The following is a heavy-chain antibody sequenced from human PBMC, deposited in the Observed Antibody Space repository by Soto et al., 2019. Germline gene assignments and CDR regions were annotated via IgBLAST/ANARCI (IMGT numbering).Heavy chain of an antibody. Sequence: QVQLVQSGAEVKKPGSSVKVSCKASGGTFSSYAISWARQAPGQGLEWMGGIIPIFGIANYAQKFQGRVTLTADDSTSTAYMELSCMRAEDTAVDYCAGTQVCSGTSCPTNFYYYYGMDVWGQGTTVTGSS. V-gene: IGHV1-69*01. J-gene: IGHJ6*02. D-gene: IGHD2-2*01. CDR1: GGTFSSYA. CDR3: AGTQVCSGTSCPTNFYYYYGMDV. CDR2: IIPIFGIA.